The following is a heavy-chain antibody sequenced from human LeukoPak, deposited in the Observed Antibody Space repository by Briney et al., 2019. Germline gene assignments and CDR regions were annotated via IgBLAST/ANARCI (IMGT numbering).Heavy chain of an antibody. CDR1: GFTFSSYS. CDR2: ISSRSSTI. D-gene: IGHD3-16*01. V-gene: IGHV3-48*01. J-gene: IGHJ4*02. CDR3: ARGFDGAYYFDY. Sequence: GGSLRLSCAASGFTFSSYSMNWVRQAPGKGLEWVSYISSRSSTIYYADSVKGRFTISRDNAKNSLYLQMNSLRAEDTAVYYCARGFDGAYYFDYWGQGTLVTVSS.